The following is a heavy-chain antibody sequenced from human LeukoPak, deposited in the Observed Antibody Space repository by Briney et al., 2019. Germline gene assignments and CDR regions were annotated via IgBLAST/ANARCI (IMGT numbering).Heavy chain of an antibody. CDR3: AKSSDWLLTYYFDY. D-gene: IGHD3-9*01. CDR2: ISGSGGST. J-gene: IGHJ4*02. V-gene: IGHV3-23*01. Sequence: GGSLRLSCAASGFTFSSYAMSWVRQAPGKGLEWVSAISGSGGSTYYADSVKGRFTISRDNSKNTLYLQMNSLRAEDTAVYHCAKSSDWLLTYYFDYWGQGTLVTVSS. CDR1: GFTFSSYA.